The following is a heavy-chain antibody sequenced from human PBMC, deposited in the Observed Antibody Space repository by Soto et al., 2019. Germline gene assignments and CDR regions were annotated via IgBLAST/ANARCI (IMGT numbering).Heavy chain of an antibody. CDR3: ARELNTESSAYYSFAY. CDR1: GYSFSAYG. CDR2: VSTNNANT. Sequence: QVQLVQSGPEVKMPGASVKVSCKTSGYSFSAYGLAWLRQAPGQRPEWMGWVSTNNANTNYAQKFQGRVTMTTDTSTTTTYVELRSLRSDDTAVYYFARELNTESSAYYSFAYWGQGTLVTVSS. J-gene: IGHJ4*02. V-gene: IGHV1-18*01. D-gene: IGHD3-22*01.